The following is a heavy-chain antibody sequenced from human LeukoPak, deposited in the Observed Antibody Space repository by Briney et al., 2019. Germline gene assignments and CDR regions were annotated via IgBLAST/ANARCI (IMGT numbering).Heavy chain of an antibody. J-gene: IGHJ4*02. CDR1: GYTFTGYY. D-gene: IGHD2-15*01. CDR3: ARDVGHCSGGTCPIFDY. CDR2: IHPKRGGT. V-gene: IGHV1-2*02. Sequence: ASVKVSCEASGYTFTGYYMHWVRPAPGQGLAWMGWIHPKRGGTKYAQKFQGRVTMTRDTSISAAYMGLSSLRSDDTAVYYCARDVGHCSGGTCPIFDYWGQGTLVTVSS.